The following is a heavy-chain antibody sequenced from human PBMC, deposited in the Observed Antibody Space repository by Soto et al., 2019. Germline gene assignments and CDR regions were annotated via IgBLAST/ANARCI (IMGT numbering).Heavy chain of an antibody. Sequence: QVQLVQSGAEEKKPGASGKVSCKASGYTFISYAMHWVRQAPGQGLEWMGWINAGNGNTKYSQKFQGRVTITRDTSASTAYMELSSLRSEDTAVYYCARSIVVVTALDYWGQGTLVTVSS. CDR3: ARSIVVVTALDY. D-gene: IGHD2-21*02. J-gene: IGHJ4*02. CDR1: GYTFISYA. V-gene: IGHV1-3*05. CDR2: INAGNGNT.